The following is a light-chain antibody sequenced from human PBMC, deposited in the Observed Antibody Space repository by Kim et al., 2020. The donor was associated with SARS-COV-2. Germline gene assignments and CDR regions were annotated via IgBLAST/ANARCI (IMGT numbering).Light chain of an antibody. CDR2: DVS. V-gene: IGLV2-11*01. Sequence: QQVTIYGTGTSSDVGGYNYVSWYQQHPGKAPKLMIYDVSKRPSGVPDRFSGSKSGNTASLTISGLQAEDEADYYCCSYAGSYTRYVFGTGTQLTVL. CDR1: SSDVGGYNY. J-gene: IGLJ1*01. CDR3: CSYAGSYTRYV.